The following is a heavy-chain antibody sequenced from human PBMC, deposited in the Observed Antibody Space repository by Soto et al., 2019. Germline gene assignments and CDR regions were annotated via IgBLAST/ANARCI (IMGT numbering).Heavy chain of an antibody. CDR3: VGGPYYFDY. Sequence: QVQLVESGGGVVQPGRSLRLSCAASGFPFTTYGMHWVREGPGKGLEWVAVISYDGSNKYYADSVKGRFTISRDNSKNTLYLPMNSLRPEDTGLSYCVGGPYYFDYRGQGTLVTVSS. CDR1: GFPFTTYG. J-gene: IGHJ4*02. V-gene: IGHV3-30*03. D-gene: IGHD3-10*01. CDR2: ISYDGSNK.